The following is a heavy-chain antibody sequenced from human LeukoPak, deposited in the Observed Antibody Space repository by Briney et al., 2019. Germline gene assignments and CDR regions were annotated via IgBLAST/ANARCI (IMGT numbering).Heavy chain of an antibody. CDR2: IYHGGIT. D-gene: IGHD6-19*01. J-gene: IGHJ4*02. V-gene: IGHV4-59*08. CDR3: ARLNVGSGWFFDY. CDR1: GGSISYFY. Sequence: SETLSLTCTVSGGSISYFYWGCNRQPPGKGLEWVGYIYHGGITNYNTSLESRVSMSADTSKNQFSLRLNSVTAADTAVYYCARLNVGSGWFFDYWGQGTLVTVSS.